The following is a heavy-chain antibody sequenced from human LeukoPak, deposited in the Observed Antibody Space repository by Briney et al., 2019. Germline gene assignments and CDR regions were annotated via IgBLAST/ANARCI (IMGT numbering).Heavy chain of an antibody. V-gene: IGHV3-23*01. CDR1: GFICSNYA. CDR3: AKDLGYTSGWSDY. CDR2: ISGSGGTT. Sequence: PGXSLRLSCAAAGFICSNYAMSWVGQAPGKGLEGVSGISGSGGTTYYADSVTGRFPISRDNSKNTLYLQMNSLRAEDTAVYYCAKDLGYTSGWSDYWGQGTLVTVSS. J-gene: IGHJ4*02. D-gene: IGHD6-19*01.